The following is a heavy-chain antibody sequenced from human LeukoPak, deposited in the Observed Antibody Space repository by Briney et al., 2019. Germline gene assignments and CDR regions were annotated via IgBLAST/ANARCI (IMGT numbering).Heavy chain of an antibody. V-gene: IGHV1-46*01. CDR2: INPSGGSA. J-gene: IGHJ4*02. D-gene: IGHD2-15*01. Sequence: AASVKVSCKASGYIFTTYYISWVPQAPGQGLEWMAIINPSGGSATYAQKFQGRVTMTRDTSTSTVYMELSGLRSEDTAVYYCARARCTGGSCYDYWGQGTLVTVSS. CDR3: ARARCTGGSCYDY. CDR1: GYIFTTYY.